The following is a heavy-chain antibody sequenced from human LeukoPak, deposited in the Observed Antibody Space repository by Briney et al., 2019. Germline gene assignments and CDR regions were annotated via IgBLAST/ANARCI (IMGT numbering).Heavy chain of an antibody. D-gene: IGHD6-13*01. Sequence: GGSLRLSCAASGFTFSSYWMSWVRQAPGKGLEWVANIKQDGSEKYYVDSVKGRFTISRDNAKNSLYLQMNSLRAEDTAVYYCASTATYSSSWYEGDAFDIWGQGTMVTVSS. CDR3: ASTATYSSSWYEGDAFDI. V-gene: IGHV3-7*01. J-gene: IGHJ3*02. CDR1: GFTFSSYW. CDR2: IKQDGSEK.